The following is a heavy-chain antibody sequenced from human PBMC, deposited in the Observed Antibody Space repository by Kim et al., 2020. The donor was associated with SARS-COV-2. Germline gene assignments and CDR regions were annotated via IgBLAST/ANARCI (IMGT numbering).Heavy chain of an antibody. Sequence: SETLSLTCAVSGGSISSSNWWSWVRQPPGKGLEWIGEIYHSGSTNYNPSLKSRVTISVDKSKNQFSLKLSSVTAADTAVYYCASLWYYDILTGYSNFDYWGQGTLVTVSS. CDR2: IYHSGST. D-gene: IGHD3-9*01. V-gene: IGHV4-4*02. J-gene: IGHJ4*02. CDR3: ASLWYYDILTGYSNFDY. CDR1: GGSISSSNW.